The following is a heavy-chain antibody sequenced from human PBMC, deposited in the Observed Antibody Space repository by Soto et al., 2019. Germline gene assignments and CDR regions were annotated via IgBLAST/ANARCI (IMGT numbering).Heavy chain of an antibody. CDR2: ISWNSGSI. V-gene: IGHV3-9*01. D-gene: IGHD6-6*01. Sequence: EVQLVESGGGLVQPGRSLRLSCAASGFTFDDYAMHWVRQAPGKGLEWVSGISWNSGSIGYADSVKGRFTISRDNAKNSLYMQMNSLRAEDTTLYDSAKDSAARPTAHSYFDYWGQGTLVTVSS. J-gene: IGHJ4*02. CDR1: GFTFDDYA. CDR3: AKDSAARPTAHSYFDY.